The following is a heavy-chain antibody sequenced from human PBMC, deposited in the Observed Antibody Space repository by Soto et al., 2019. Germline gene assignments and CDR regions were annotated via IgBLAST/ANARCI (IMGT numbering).Heavy chain of an antibody. V-gene: IGHV4-31*03. D-gene: IGHD3-10*01. CDR1: GGSISSGGYY. Sequence: PSETLSLPCTVSGGSISSGGYYWSWIRQHPGKGLEWIGYLYYSGGTYYTPSLKSRVTISVDTSKNQLSLKLRSVTAADPAVYYWARGGSRSRRGRMDFFGKVTTIAASS. CDR3: ARGGSRSRRGRMDF. CDR2: LYYSGGT. J-gene: IGHJ6*04.